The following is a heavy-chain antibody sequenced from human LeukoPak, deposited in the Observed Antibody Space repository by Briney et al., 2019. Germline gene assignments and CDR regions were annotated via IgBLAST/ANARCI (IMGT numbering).Heavy chain of an antibody. CDR3: ARALNWDLFDY. CDR2: INPNSGAT. CDR1: GYTFTGYY. Sequence: ASVKVSCKASGYTFTGYYLHWVRQAPGQGLEWMGWINPNSGATKYAQKFQGRVTMSRDTSISTAYMELSRLRSDDTAVYYCARALNWDLFDYWGQGTLVTVSS. V-gene: IGHV1-2*02. D-gene: IGHD1-7*01. J-gene: IGHJ4*02.